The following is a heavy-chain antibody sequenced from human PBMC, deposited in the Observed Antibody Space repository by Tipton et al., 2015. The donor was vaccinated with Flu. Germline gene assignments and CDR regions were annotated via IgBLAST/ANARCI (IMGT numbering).Heavy chain of an antibody. V-gene: IGHV4-38-2*01. Sequence: TLSLTCSVSGDSIGSRNFWGWIRQPPGKGLEWIGNVHPTWNTYYNPSLTSRVTITVDRPKNQFSLRLSSVTAADTAVYYCARHTGDSVRGVIDYWGQGTLVTVSS. J-gene: IGHJ4*02. CDR2: VHPTWNT. D-gene: IGHD3-10*02. CDR3: ARHTGDSVRGVIDY. CDR1: GDSIGSRNF.